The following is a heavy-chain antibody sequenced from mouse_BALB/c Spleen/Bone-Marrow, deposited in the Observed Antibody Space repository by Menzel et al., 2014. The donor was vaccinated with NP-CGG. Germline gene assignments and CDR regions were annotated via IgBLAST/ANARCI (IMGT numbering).Heavy chain of an antibody. Sequence: EVKLVESGGGLVQPGGSLKLSCTASGFELSRYWMSWVRQAPGKGLEWIGEINPNSRTINYTPSLKERFIISRDNAKNTLYLQMSKVRSEDTALYFCARCGYSGWLAYWGQGTLVTVSA. V-gene: IGHV4-1*02. CDR1: GFELSRYW. J-gene: IGHJ3*01. CDR3: ARCGYSGWLAY. D-gene: IGHD2-3*01. CDR2: INPNSRTI.